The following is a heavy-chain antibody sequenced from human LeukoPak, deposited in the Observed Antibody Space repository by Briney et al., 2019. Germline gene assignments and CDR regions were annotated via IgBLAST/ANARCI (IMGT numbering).Heavy chain of an antibody. Sequence: ASVKVSCKASGGTFSSYAISWVRQAPGQGLEWMGGIIPIFGTANYAQKFQGRVTITADESTSTAYMELSSLRSEDTAVYYCVRGIVGYCSSTSCYGQGFDPWGQGTLVTVSS. V-gene: IGHV1-69*13. CDR1: GGTFSSYA. CDR2: IIPIFGTA. J-gene: IGHJ5*02. D-gene: IGHD2-2*01. CDR3: VRGIVGYCSSTSCYGQGFDP.